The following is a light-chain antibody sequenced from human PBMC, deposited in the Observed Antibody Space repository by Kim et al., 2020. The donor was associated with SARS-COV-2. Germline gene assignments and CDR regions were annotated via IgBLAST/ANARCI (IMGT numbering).Light chain of an antibody. Sequence: ATIKCRSSPDVLLGSNNKGYVGWRLRKPGQAPKQLIYWAYNRECGVHDRFRGSGAGTDCTLTIDRLQAEDGAVYYCQKYYSTPWRFGQGTKGDIK. CDR3: QKYYSTPWR. CDR2: WAY. V-gene: IGKV4-1*01. J-gene: IGKJ1*01. CDR1: PDVLLGSNNKGY.